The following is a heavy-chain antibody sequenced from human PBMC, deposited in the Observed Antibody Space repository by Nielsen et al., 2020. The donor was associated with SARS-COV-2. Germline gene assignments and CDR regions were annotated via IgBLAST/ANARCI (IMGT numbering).Heavy chain of an antibody. CDR3: AREYSGSYYQYYFDY. CDR1: GFTFSDHY. Sequence: GESRKISCAASGFTFSDHYMDWVRQAPGKGLEWVGRTRNKANSYTTEYAASVKGRFTISRDDSKNSLYLQMNSLKTEDTAVYYCAREYSGSYYQYYFDYWGQGTLVTVSS. CDR2: TRNKANSYTT. D-gene: IGHD1-26*01. V-gene: IGHV3-72*01. J-gene: IGHJ4*02.